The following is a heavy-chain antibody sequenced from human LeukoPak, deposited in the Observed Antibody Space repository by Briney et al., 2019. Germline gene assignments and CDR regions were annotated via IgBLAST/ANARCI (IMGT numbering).Heavy chain of an antibody. Sequence: GESLKISCKGSGYSFTSYWIGCVRQMPGKGLEWMGIIYPGDSDTRYSPSFQGQVTISADKSISTAYLQWSSLKASDTAMYYCARIVLRFLEWQNWFDPWGQGTLVTVSS. CDR3: ARIVLRFLEWQNWFDP. CDR2: IYPGDSDT. D-gene: IGHD3-3*01. CDR1: GYSFTSYW. J-gene: IGHJ5*02. V-gene: IGHV5-51*01.